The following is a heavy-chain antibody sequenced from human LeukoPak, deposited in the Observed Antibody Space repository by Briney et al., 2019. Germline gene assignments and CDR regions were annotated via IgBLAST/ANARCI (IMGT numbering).Heavy chain of an antibody. Sequence: SETLSLTCTVSGGSISSSSYYWGWIRQPPGKGLEWIGSIYYSGSTYYNPSLKSRVTISVDTSKNQFSLKLSSVTAADTAVYYCARGRPYSYGYFYYYYMDVWGKGTTVTVSS. V-gene: IGHV4-39*07. CDR3: ARGRPYSYGYFYYYYMDV. J-gene: IGHJ6*03. D-gene: IGHD5-18*01. CDR1: GGSISSSSYY. CDR2: IYYSGST.